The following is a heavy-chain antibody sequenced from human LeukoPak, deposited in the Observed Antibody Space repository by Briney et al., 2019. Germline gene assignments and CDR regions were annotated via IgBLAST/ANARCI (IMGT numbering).Heavy chain of an antibody. D-gene: IGHD3-22*01. J-gene: IGHJ3*02. CDR2: IYYSGST. Sequence: SETLSLTCTVSGGSISSSSYYWGWIRQPPGKGLEWIGYIYYSGSTNYKPSLKSRVTISVDTSKNQFSLRLSSVTAADTAVYYCARVGGITMMVVLIGDAFDIWGQGTMVTVSS. CDR1: GGSISSSSYY. CDR3: ARVGGITMMVVLIGDAFDI. V-gene: IGHV4-61*05.